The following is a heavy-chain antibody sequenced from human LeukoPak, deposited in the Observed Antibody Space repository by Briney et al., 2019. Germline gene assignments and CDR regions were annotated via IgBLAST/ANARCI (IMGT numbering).Heavy chain of an antibody. D-gene: IGHD3-22*01. CDR1: GYTLTELS. Sequence: ASVKVSCKVSGYTLTELSMHWVRQAPGKGLEWMGGFDPEDGETIYAQKFQGRVTMTEDTSTDTASMELSSLRSEDTAVYYCATGWIRPYYYDSSGYFAFDIWGQGTMVTVSS. V-gene: IGHV1-24*01. J-gene: IGHJ3*02. CDR3: ATGWIRPYYYDSSGYFAFDI. CDR2: FDPEDGET.